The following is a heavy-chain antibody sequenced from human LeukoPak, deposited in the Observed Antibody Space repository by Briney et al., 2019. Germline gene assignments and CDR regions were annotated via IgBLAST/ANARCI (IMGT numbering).Heavy chain of an antibody. Sequence: GGSLRLSCAASGFTFRSSWMHWVRQTPGKGLVWVSRINPDGSITNHADSVKGRFTISRDNARNSLYLQMNSLRAEDTAVYYCARDYGDYIFHWFDPWGQGTLVTVSS. CDR2: INPDGSIT. J-gene: IGHJ5*02. V-gene: IGHV3-74*01. CDR1: GFTFRSSW. D-gene: IGHD4-17*01. CDR3: ARDYGDYIFHWFDP.